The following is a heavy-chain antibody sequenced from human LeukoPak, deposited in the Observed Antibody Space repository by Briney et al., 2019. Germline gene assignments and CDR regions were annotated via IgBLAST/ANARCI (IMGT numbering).Heavy chain of an antibody. CDR1: GFTFSNYW. D-gene: IGHD5/OR15-5a*01. CDR3: ARPSTSVDD. V-gene: IGHV3-7*01. CDR2: IYQDGSKK. J-gene: IGHJ4*02. Sequence: GGSLRLSCVASGFTFSNYWMLWVRQAPGKGLEWVANIYQDGSKKHYVDSVKGRFTISRDNAKNSLYLQMNSLRAEDTAVYYCARPSTSVDDWGQGTLVTVSS.